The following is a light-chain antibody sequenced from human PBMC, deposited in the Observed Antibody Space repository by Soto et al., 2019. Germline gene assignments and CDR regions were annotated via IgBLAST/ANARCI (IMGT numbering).Light chain of an antibody. V-gene: IGKV1-33*01. CDR1: QDISNY. Sequence: DIQMTQSPSSLSASVGDRVTITCQASQDISNYLNWYQQKPGKAPKLLIYDSSNLETGVPSRFSGSRSCTDFTFTISSLQPEDIATYYCQQYDNLPPLTFGGGTKVEIK. CDR2: DSS. J-gene: IGKJ4*01. CDR3: QQYDNLPPLT.